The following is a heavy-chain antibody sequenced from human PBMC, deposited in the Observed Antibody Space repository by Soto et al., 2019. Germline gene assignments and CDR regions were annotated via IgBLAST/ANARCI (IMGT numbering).Heavy chain of an antibody. J-gene: IGHJ6*02. Sequence: QVQLEQSAPEVKKPGASVKVSCKASGYTFTTYGISWVRQAPGQGLEWLGWINTHNGNTNYAQNLQGRVITTADTSTSTAYMELRSLRSDDTAIYYCTREGSAPYYYYGMDAWGQGTTVTVSS. D-gene: IGHD3-10*01. V-gene: IGHV1-18*01. CDR2: INTHNGNT. CDR1: GYTFTTYG. CDR3: TREGSAPYYYYGMDA.